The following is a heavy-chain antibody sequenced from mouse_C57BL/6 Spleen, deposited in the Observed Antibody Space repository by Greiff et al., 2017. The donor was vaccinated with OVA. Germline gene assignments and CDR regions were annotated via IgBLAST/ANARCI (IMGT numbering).Heavy chain of an antibody. V-gene: IGHV1-55*01. J-gene: IGHJ2*01. D-gene: IGHD1-1*01. CDR2: IYPGSGST. CDR1: GYTFTSYW. CDR3: ARSYGSSFYFDY. Sequence: QVQLKQPGAELVKPGASVKMSCKASGYTFTSYWITWVKQRPGQGLEWIGVIYPGSGSTNYNEKFKSKATLTVDTSSSTAYMQLSSLTSEDSAVYYCARSYGSSFYFDYWGQGTTLTVSS.